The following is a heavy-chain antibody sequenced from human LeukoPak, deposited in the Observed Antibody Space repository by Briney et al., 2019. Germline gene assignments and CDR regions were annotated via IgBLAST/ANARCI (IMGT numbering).Heavy chain of an antibody. V-gene: IGHV1-69*01. D-gene: IGHD2-15*01. CDR2: IIPIFGTA. J-gene: IGHJ6*02. CDR1: GGTFSSYA. CDR3: ARGGVSADSYSGMDV. Sequence: SVKVSCKASGGTFSSYAISWVRQAPGQGLEWMGGIIPIFGTANYAQKFQGRGTITADESTSTAYMELSSLRSEDTAVYYCARGGVSADSYSGMDVWGQGTTVTVSS.